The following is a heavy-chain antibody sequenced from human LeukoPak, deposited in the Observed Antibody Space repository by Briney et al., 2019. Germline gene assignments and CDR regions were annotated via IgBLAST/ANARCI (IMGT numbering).Heavy chain of an antibody. CDR2: IYYSGST. Sequence: PSETLSLTCTVSGGSISSYYWSWIRQPPGKGLEWIGYIYYSGSTNYNPSLKSRVTISVDTSKNQFSLKLSSVTAADTAVYYCARERVRGYSGYDSQLNYFDYWGQGTLVTVPS. CDR3: ARERVRGYSGYDSQLNYFDY. J-gene: IGHJ4*02. V-gene: IGHV4-59*01. D-gene: IGHD5-12*01. CDR1: GGSISSYY.